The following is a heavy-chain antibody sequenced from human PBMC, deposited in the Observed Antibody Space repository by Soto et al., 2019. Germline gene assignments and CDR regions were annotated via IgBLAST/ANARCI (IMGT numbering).Heavy chain of an antibody. CDR3: ARHGQFSNPGYYYYGMDV. Sequence: PGESLKISYKGSGYSFTSYWIGWVRQMPGKGLEWMGIIYPGNSDTRYSPSFQGQVTISADKSIGTAYLQWSSLKASDTAMYYCARHGQFSNPGYYYYGMDVWGQGTTVTVSS. V-gene: IGHV5-51*01. J-gene: IGHJ6*02. CDR1: GYSFTSYW. CDR2: IYPGNSDT. D-gene: IGHD3-3*01.